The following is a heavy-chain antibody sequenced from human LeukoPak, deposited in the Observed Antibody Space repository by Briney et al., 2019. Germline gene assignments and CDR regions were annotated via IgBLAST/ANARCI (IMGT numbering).Heavy chain of an antibody. Sequence: SETLSLTCTVSGGSISSSSYYWGWIRQPPGKGLEWIGSIYYSGSTYYNPSLKSRVTISVDTSKNQFSLKLSSVTAADTAVYYCARGLRITGTPGGVDYWGQGTLVTVSS. CDR3: ARGLRITGTPGGVDY. CDR2: IYYSGST. J-gene: IGHJ4*02. V-gene: IGHV4-39*07. D-gene: IGHD1-7*01. CDR1: GGSISSSSYY.